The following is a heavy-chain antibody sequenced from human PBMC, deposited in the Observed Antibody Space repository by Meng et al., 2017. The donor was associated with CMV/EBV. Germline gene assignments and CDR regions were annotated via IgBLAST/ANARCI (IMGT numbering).Heavy chain of an antibody. CDR1: GFTFSSYS. Sequence: GGSLRLSCAASGFTFSSYSMNWVRQAPGKGLEWVSSISSSSSYIYYADSVKGRSTISRDNAKNSLYLQMNSLRAEDTAVYYCARGSLEFGVVTKYCFDYWGQGTMVTVSS. CDR3: ARGSLEFGVVTKYCFDY. CDR2: ISSSSSYI. V-gene: IGHV3-21*01. D-gene: IGHD3-3*01. J-gene: IGHJ4*02.